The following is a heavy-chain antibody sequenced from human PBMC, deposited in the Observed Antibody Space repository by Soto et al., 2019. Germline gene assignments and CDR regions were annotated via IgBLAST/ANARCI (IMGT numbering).Heavy chain of an antibody. V-gene: IGHV1-18*01. CDR1: GYTFTSYG. J-gene: IGHJ3*02. D-gene: IGHD3-3*01. Sequence: ASVKVSCEASGYTFTSYGISWVRQAPGQGLEWMGWIRACSSNTNYKQKSKDRVTMTTDTSTSTAYMELRSLRSDNTAVYYCASDQFWSRGPNDAFDIWGQGTMVTVSS. CDR3: ASDQFWSRGPNDAFDI. CDR2: IRACSSNT.